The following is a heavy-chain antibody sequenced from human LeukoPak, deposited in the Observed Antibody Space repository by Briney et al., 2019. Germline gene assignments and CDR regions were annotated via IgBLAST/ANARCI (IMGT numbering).Heavy chain of an antibody. CDR3: AKDMRYSSSPIFDY. V-gene: IGHV3-9*01. J-gene: IGHJ4*02. Sequence: GRSLRLSCAASGFTFDDYAMHWVRQAPGKGLEWVSGISWNSGSIGYADSVKGRFTISRDNAKNSLYLQMNSLRAEDTALYYCAKDMRYSSSPIFDYWGQGTLVTVSS. CDR1: GFTFDDYA. D-gene: IGHD6-13*01. CDR2: ISWNSGSI.